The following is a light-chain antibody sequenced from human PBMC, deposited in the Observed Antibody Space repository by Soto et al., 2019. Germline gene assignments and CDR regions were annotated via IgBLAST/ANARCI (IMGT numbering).Light chain of an antibody. V-gene: IGLV2-14*01. CDR2: DVT. CDR1: SSYVGGYNY. CDR3: SSYKSSSTYV. Sequence: QSVLNQPSSVSGSPGQSITISCPGTSSYVGGYNYVSWYQQHPGKAPKLMIYDVTNRPSGVSNRSSGSKSGNTASLTISGLQADYEADYYCSSYKSSSTYVFGTGTKVTVL. J-gene: IGLJ1*01.